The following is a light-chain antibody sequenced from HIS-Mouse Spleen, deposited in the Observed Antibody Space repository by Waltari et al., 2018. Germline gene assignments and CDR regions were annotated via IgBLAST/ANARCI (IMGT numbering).Light chain of an antibody. V-gene: IGLV2-23*01. J-gene: IGLJ3*02. CDR2: DGS. Sequence: QSALTQPASVSGSPGQSITISCTATTSDVGGYNLVSRYQQHPGKAPKLMIYDGSKRPSGVSNRFSGSKSGNTASLTISGLQAEDEADYYCCSYAGSSTYWVFGGGTKLTVL. CDR1: TSDVGGYNL. CDR3: CSYAGSSTYWV.